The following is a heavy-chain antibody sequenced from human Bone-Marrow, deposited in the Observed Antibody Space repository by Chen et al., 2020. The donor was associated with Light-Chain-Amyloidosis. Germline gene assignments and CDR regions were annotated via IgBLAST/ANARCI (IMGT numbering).Heavy chain of an antibody. D-gene: IGHD3-10*01. Sequence: VQLVQSGAEVEKPGAYGMVSCKAHGDTVTSYAMHWVRQAPGQRLEWMGWINAGNGNTKYSQKFQGRVTITRDTSASTAYMDLSSLRSEDTAVYYCARDWGSGSPALWGQGTLVTVSS. J-gene: IGHJ4*02. CDR1: GDTVTSYA. V-gene: IGHV1-3*01. CDR3: ARDWGSGSPAL. CDR2: INAGNGNT.